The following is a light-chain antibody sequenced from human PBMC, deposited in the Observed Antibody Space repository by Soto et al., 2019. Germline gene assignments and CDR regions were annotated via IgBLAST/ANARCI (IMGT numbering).Light chain of an antibody. CDR2: GAS. J-gene: IGKJ1*01. CDR1: HSVNSH. CDR3: GQFVSSPPRT. V-gene: IGKV3-20*01. Sequence: MMMTQSPATLSVSPGERVTLSCRTSHSVNSHVAWYQQKPGQAPRLLIHGASSRATGIPDRFSGSRSGADFTLSISRLEPEDFAVYYCGQFVSSPPRTFGQGTKVDI.